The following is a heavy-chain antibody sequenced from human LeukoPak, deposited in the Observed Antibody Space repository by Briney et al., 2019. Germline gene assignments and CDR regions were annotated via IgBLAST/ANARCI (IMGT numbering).Heavy chain of an antibody. CDR3: AKAPVWNYYYGLDV. CDR2: RTTSGST. Sequence: WGSLTLSCAASGLTASHSDNKAMSWVRHAPGKGLEWVSGRTTSGSTYYADSVKGRFTISRENSNNTLYLHMDSLRAEDTAVYYCAKAPVWNYYYGLDVWGQGNTVTVSS. CDR1: GLTASHSDNKA. D-gene: IGHD1-1*01. V-gene: IGHV3-23*01. J-gene: IGHJ6*02.